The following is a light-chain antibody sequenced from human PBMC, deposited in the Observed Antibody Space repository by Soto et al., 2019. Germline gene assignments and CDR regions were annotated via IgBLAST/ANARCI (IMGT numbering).Light chain of an antibody. CDR3: SSYAGSNDLV. CDR1: SSDVGGYNY. CDR2: EVS. J-gene: IGLJ2*01. V-gene: IGLV2-8*01. Sequence: QSALTQPPSASGSPGQSVTISCTGTSSDVGGYNYVSWYQQHPGKAPKLMIYEVSKRPSGVPDRFSGSKSGNTASLTVSGLPADDEADYYCSSYAGSNDLVFGGGTKVTVL.